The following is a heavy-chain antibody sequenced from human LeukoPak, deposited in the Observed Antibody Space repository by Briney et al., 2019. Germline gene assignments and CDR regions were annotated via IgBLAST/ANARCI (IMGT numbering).Heavy chain of an antibody. Sequence: PSETLSLTCDVSGGSTSRHYWSWIRLPAGKGLEWIGRVHTSGSPDYSPSLKSRVTMSADTSKNQVSLRLSSMTAADTAVYFCARVSYNAGSFISGGWFDPWGQGIRVTVSS. CDR3: ARVSYNAGSFISGGWFDP. CDR2: VHTSGSP. D-gene: IGHD3-10*01. V-gene: IGHV4-4*07. CDR1: GGSTSRHY. J-gene: IGHJ5*02.